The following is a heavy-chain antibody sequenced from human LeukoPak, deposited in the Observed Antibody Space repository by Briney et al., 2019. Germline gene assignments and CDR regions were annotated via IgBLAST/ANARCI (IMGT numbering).Heavy chain of an antibody. CDR2: THTDGNN. CDR1: GDSIHSHF. Sequence: PSETLSLTCTVSGDSIHSHFYGWIRQPAGDGREWIGRTHTDGNNLYNPSLNRRVNMSVATSKSQFSMRLSSVTAADTASYYCVRGNDTGGGRNYFDPWGQGILVTVSS. V-gene: IGHV4-4*07. CDR3: VRGNDTGGGRNYFDP. J-gene: IGHJ5*02. D-gene: IGHD3-16*01.